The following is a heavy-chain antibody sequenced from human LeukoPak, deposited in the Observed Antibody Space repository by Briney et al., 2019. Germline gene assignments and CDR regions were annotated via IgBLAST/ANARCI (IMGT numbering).Heavy chain of an antibody. CDR2: ISYDGSNK. CDR3: ARDKAREYYYYGMDV. D-gene: IGHD1-26*01. J-gene: IGHJ6*04. V-gene: IGHV3-30*04. Sequence: GGSLRLSCAASGFTFSTYAMHWVRQAPGKGLEWVAVISYDGSNKYYADSVKGRFTISRDNSKNTLYLQMNSLRAEDTAVCYCARDKAREYYYYGMDVWGKGTTVTVSS. CDR1: GFTFSTYA.